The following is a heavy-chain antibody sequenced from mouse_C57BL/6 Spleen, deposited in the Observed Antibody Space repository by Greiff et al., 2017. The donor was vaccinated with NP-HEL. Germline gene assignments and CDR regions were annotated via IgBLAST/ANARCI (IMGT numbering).Heavy chain of an antibody. CDR3: ARAYDGFPFAY. V-gene: IGHV1-22*01. D-gene: IGHD2-3*01. Sequence: EVKLVESGPELVKPGASVKMSCKASGYTFTDYNMHWVKQSHGKSLEWIGYINPNNGGTSYNQKFKGKATLTVNKSSSTAYMELRSLTSEDSAVYYCARAYDGFPFAYWGQGTLVTVSA. J-gene: IGHJ3*01. CDR1: GYTFTDYN. CDR2: INPNNGGT.